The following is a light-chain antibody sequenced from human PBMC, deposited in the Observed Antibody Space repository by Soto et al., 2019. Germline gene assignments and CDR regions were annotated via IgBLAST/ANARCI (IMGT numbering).Light chain of an antibody. CDR3: SSYTTTSTYV. CDR2: EVT. V-gene: IGLV2-14*01. Sequence: QSALPQPASVSGSPGQSITISCTGTNSDVGGYDYVSWYQQHPDKAPKFMIYEVTNRPSGVSHRFSGSKSGNTASLTISGLQAEDEADYYCSSYTTTSTYVFGTGTKVTVL. CDR1: NSDVGGYDY. J-gene: IGLJ1*01.